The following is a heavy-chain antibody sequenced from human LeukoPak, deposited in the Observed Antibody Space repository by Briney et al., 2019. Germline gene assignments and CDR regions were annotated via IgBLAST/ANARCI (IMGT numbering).Heavy chain of an antibody. J-gene: IGHJ4*02. V-gene: IGHV1-24*01. CDR3: AIISRGGHFDY. Sequence: ASVKVSCKVTGYTLTELSMHWVRQAHGKGLEWMGGFDPEDGETIYAQKFKGRVTMTEDTSTDTAYMELSSLRSEDTAVYYCAIISRGGHFDYWGQGTLVTVSS. CDR1: GYTLTELS. CDR2: FDPEDGET. D-gene: IGHD3-10*01.